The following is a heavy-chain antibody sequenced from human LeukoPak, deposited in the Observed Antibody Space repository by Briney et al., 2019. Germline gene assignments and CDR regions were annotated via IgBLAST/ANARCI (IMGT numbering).Heavy chain of an antibody. V-gene: IGHV3-30*18. Sequence: GGSLRLSCTASGFTFSSYAMHWVRQAPGKGLEWVAVISYDGSNKYYADSVKGRFTISRDNSKNTLYLQMNSLRAEDTAVYYCAKDAGYSYGLPDYWGQGTLVTVSS. D-gene: IGHD5-18*01. CDR3: AKDAGYSYGLPDY. J-gene: IGHJ4*02. CDR2: ISYDGSNK. CDR1: GFTFSSYA.